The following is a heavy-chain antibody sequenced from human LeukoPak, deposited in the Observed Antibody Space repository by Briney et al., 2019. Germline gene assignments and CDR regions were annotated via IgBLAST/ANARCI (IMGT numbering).Heavy chain of an antibody. CDR1: GGSISSGDYY. CDR3: ARVLGYCSGGSCYDLKFDP. V-gene: IGHV4-30-4*08. D-gene: IGHD2-15*01. J-gene: IGHJ5*02. Sequence: SQTLSLTCTVSGGSISSGDYYWSWIRQPPGKGLEWIGYIYYSGSTYYNPSLKSRVTISVDTSKNQFSLKLGSVTAADTAVYYCARVLGYCSGGSCYDLKFDPWGQGTLVTVSS. CDR2: IYYSGST.